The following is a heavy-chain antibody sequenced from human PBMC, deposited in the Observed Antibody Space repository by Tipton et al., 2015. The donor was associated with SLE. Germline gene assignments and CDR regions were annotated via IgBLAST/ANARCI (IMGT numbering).Heavy chain of an antibody. Sequence: SLRLSCAASEFTFSSYWMSWVRQAPGKGLEWVANIKQDGSEKYYVDSVKGRFTISRDNAKNSLYLQMNSLRAEDTAVYYCAREGLGYSSSGDYYYYMDVWGKGTTVTVSS. CDR1: EFTFSSYW. D-gene: IGHD6-13*01. V-gene: IGHV3-7*03. CDR3: AREGLGYSSSGDYYYYMDV. J-gene: IGHJ6*03. CDR2: IKQDGSEK.